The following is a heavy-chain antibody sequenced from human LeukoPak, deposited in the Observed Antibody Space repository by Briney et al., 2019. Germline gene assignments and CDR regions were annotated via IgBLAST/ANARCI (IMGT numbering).Heavy chain of an antibody. V-gene: IGHV3-21*01. Sequence: PGGPWSPSLAASGFTFISYGITGARQAPGKGWDGVSSISSSSSYIYYADSVKGRFTISRDNAKNSLYLQMNSLRAEDTAVYYCATYSSLNRREFQFWGQGTLLTVSS. CDR3: ATYSSLNRREFQF. CDR1: GFTFISYG. D-gene: IGHD3-22*01. J-gene: IGHJ1*01. CDR2: ISSSSSYI.